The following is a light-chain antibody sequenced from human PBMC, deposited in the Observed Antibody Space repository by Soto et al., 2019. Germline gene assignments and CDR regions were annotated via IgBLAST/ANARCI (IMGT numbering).Light chain of an antibody. CDR2: AAS. J-gene: IGKJ5*01. CDR3: QQLNSYPIT. CDR1: QGISSY. Sequence: IQLTKSPSSLSASVGYRVTITCRASQGISSYLAWYQQKPGKAPKLLIYAASTLQSGVPSRFSGSGSGTDFTLTISSLQPEDFATYYCQQLNSYPITFCQGTRLEI. V-gene: IGKV1-9*01.